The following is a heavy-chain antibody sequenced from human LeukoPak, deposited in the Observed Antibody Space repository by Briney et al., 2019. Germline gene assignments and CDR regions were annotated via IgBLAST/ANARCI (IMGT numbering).Heavy chain of an antibody. CDR2: ITSSSGYT. CDR1: GFTFNTYS. CDR3: ARSASGSGSYFAY. Sequence: GGSLRLSCAASGFTFNTYSMNWVRQAPGKGLEWVSSITSSSGYTYYADSVKGRFTISRDNAYNSLYLQMDSLSADDTAVYYCARSASGSGSYFAYWGQGTLVTVSS. V-gene: IGHV3-21*01. J-gene: IGHJ4*02. D-gene: IGHD3-10*01.